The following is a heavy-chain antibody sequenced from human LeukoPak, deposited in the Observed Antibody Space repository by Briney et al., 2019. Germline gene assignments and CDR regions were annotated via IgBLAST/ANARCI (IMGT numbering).Heavy chain of an antibody. CDR1: GYDFNGYY. V-gene: IGHV1-2*02. D-gene: IGHD3-16*01. J-gene: IGHJ6*03. CDR2: IKPKSGGT. CDR3: GRLLDYVGTSFRPPEKYYYYYIDV. Sequence: ASVKVSCKASGYDFNGYYIHWVRQTPGQGLEGMGWIKPKSGGTGYAEEFQGRVTMTSDRSVTTAYLEVRRLRSDDTAVYYCGRLLDYVGTSFRPPEKYYYYYIDVWGQGTTVAVSS.